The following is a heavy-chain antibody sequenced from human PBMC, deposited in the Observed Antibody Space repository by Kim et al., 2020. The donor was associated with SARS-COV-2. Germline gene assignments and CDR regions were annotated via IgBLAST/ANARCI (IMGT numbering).Heavy chain of an antibody. CDR2: ISASGASI. CDR1: GFTFSNYA. Sequence: GGSLRLSCVASGFTFSNYAMTWVRQAPGKGLQWVSSISASGASIYYAHSVRGRFSISRDNSKSTLYLQMNSLRVEDTAIYYCATSKRGTYYYGSAHSHWGQGTPVTVSS. CDR3: ATSKRGTYYYGSAHSH. D-gene: IGHD3-10*01. J-gene: IGHJ4*02. V-gene: IGHV3-23*01.